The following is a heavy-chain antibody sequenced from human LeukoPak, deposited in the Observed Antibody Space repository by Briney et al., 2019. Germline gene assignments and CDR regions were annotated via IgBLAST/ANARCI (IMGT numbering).Heavy chain of an antibody. D-gene: IGHD4-11*01. CDR2: INHSGST. CDR3: ARDRAVNYNWFDP. Sequence: SETLSLTCAVYGGSFSGYYWSWIRQPPGKGLEWIGEINHSGSTNYNPSLKSRVTISVDTSKNQFSLKLSSVTAADTAVYYCARDRAVNYNWFDPWGQGTLVTVSS. V-gene: IGHV4-34*01. J-gene: IGHJ5*02. CDR1: GGSFSGYY.